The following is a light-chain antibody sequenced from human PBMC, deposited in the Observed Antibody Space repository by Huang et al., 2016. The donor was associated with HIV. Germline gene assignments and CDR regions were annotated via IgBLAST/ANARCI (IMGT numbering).Light chain of an antibody. CDR3: QLYGSSAYT. Sequence: EIVLTQSPGTLSLSPGERATLSCRASQSVSSTHLAWYQQKPGQAPRLLIYGASSRATGIPDRFSGSGSGTDSTLTISRLESEDSAVYYCQLYGSSAYTFGQGTKLEIK. J-gene: IGKJ2*01. V-gene: IGKV3-20*01. CDR2: GAS. CDR1: QSVSSTH.